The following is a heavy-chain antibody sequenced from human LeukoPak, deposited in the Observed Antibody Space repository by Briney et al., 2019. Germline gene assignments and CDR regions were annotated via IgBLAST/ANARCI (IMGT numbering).Heavy chain of an antibody. CDR2: IRYDGSNK. V-gene: IGHV3-30*02. D-gene: IGHD3-3*01. J-gene: IGHJ4*02. CDR3: AREPFWSGYYSNLHFDY. Sequence: PGGSLRLSCAASGFTFSSYGMHWVRQAPGEGLGWVAFIRYDGSNKYYADSVKGRFTISRDNSKNTLYLQMNSLRAEDTAVYYCAREPFWSGYYSNLHFDYWGQGTLVTVSS. CDR1: GFTFSSYG.